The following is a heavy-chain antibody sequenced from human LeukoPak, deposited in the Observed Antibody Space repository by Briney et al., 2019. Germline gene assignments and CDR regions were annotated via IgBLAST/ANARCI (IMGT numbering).Heavy chain of an antibody. V-gene: IGHV4-39*07. CDR1: GGSISSNSYY. J-gene: IGHJ4*02. CDR3: ARAIVGATTVDY. CDR2: IYYSGST. Sequence: SETLSLTCAVSGGSISSNSYYWGWIRQPPGKGLEWIGSIYYSGSTYYNPSLKSRVTISVDTSKNQFSLKLSSVTAADTAVYYCARAIVGATTVDYWGQGTLVTVSS. D-gene: IGHD1-26*01.